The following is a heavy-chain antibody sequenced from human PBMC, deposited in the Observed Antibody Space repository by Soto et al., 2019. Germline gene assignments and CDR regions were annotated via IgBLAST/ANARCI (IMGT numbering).Heavy chain of an antibody. D-gene: IGHD5-18*01. CDR2: IYSGGST. CDR1: GFTVSSNY. V-gene: IGHV3-53*01. CDR3: ASRYSYGQRVDY. J-gene: IGHJ4*02. Sequence: EAQLVESGGGLIQPGGSLRLSCAASGFTVSSNYMSWVRQAPGKGLEWVSVIYSGGSTYYADSVKGRFTISRDNSKNTLYLQMNSLRTEDTAVYYCASRYSYGQRVDYWGQGTLVTVSS.